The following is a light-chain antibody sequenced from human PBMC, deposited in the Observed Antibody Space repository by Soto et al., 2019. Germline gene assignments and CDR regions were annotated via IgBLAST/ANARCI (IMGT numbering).Light chain of an antibody. V-gene: IGKV3-15*01. CDR1: QSVSSN. Sequence: EIVMTQSPATLSVSPGERATLSCRASQSVSSNLAWYQQKPGQAPRLLLYGASTRATGIPARFSGSGSGTEFTLTISSLQSEDFAVYYCQQYNNWPAGFGQGTKVEIK. J-gene: IGKJ1*01. CDR2: GAS. CDR3: QQYNNWPAG.